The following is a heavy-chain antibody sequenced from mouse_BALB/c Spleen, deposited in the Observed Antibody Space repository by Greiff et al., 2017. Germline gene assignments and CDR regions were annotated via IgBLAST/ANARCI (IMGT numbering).Heavy chain of an antibody. CDR3: ARDNYGDPFAY. J-gene: IGHJ3*01. Sequence: EVKLMESGGGLVQPGGSLKLSCAASGFTFSSYGMSWVRQTPDKRLELVATINSNGGSTYYPDSVKGRFTISRDNAKNTLYLRLSSLKSEDTAMYYCARDNYGDPFAYWGQGTLVTVSA. D-gene: IGHD1-2*01. CDR2: INSNGGST. V-gene: IGHV5-6-3*01. CDR1: GFTFSSYG.